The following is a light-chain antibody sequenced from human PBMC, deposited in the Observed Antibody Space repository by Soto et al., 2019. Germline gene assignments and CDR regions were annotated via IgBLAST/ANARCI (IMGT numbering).Light chain of an antibody. V-gene: IGLV1-40*01. CDR1: SSNIGAGYE. Sequence: QSVLTQPPSVSEAPGQRVTISCTGSSSNIGAGYEAHWYQQVPGTAPKLLIYENNNRPSGVPDLFSGSKSGTSASLAITGLQAEDEAEYYCQSYDGSLSGDVFGTGTKVTVL. J-gene: IGLJ1*01. CDR2: ENN. CDR3: QSYDGSLSGDV.